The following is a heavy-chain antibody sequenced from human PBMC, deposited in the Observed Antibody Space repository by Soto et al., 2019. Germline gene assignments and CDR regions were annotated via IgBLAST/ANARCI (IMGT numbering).Heavy chain of an antibody. CDR3: ERGSTIYGLDV. CDR2: ISHSGKT. V-gene: IGHV4-30-4*01. Sequence: SETLSLTCTVSGDSFNNDDYSWTWIRQPPGKGLEWIGYISHSGKTFSNPSLRSLLTMSVDMTKKHFSLKLRSVTAADTAVYYCERGSTIYGLDVWGQGTTVTVSS. J-gene: IGHJ6*02. CDR1: GDSFNNDDYS.